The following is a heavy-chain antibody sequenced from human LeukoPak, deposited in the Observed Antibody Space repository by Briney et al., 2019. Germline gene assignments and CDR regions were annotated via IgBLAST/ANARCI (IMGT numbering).Heavy chain of an antibody. Sequence: SETLSLTCAVYGGSFSGYYWSWIRQPPGKGLEWIGEINHSGSTNYNPSLKSRVTISVDTSKNQFSLKLSSVTAADTAVYYCARQQSGSGSYYNEDYYYMDVWGKGTTVTISS. V-gene: IGHV4-34*01. J-gene: IGHJ6*03. D-gene: IGHD3-10*01. CDR2: INHSGST. CDR3: ARQQSGSGSYYNEDYYYMDV. CDR1: GGSFSGYY.